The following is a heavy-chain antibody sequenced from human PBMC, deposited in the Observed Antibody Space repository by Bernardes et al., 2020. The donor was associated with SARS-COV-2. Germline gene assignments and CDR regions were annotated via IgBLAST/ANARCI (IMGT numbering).Heavy chain of an antibody. J-gene: IGHJ4*02. Sequence: GSLRLSCAASGFTFSSYWMSWVRQAPGKGLEWVANIKQDGTDKYYVDSVKGRFTISRDNAKKSLYLQMNSLRAEDTAVYYCARDPWGSGNDYWGQGTLVTVSS. CDR1: GFTFSSYW. D-gene: IGHD6-19*01. CDR2: IKQDGTDK. V-gene: IGHV3-7*01. CDR3: ARDPWGSGNDY.